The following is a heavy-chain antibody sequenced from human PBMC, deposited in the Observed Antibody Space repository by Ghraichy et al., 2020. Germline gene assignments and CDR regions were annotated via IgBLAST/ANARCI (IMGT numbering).Heavy chain of an antibody. V-gene: IGHV3-7*01. D-gene: IGHD5-12*01. CDR3: AREEVATINYYYGMDV. J-gene: IGHJ6*02. Sequence: GGSLRLSCAASGFTFSSYWMSWVRQAPGKGLEWVANIKQDGSEKYYVDSVKGRFTISRDNAKNSLYLQMNSLRAEDTAVYYCAREEVATINYYYGMDVWGQGTTVTVSS. CDR2: IKQDGSEK. CDR1: GFTFSSYW.